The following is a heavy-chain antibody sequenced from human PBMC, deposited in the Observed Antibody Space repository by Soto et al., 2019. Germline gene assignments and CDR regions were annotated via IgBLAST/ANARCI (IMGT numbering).Heavy chain of an antibody. D-gene: IGHD3-10*01. CDR1: GGSFSGYY. Sequence: QVQLQQWGAGLLKPSETLSLTCAVYGGSFSGYYWSGIRQPPGKGLEWIGEINHSGRTNYNPSLKSRVTISVDTSKNQFSLKLSSVTAADTAVYYCARADQYGSGSYCGMDVWGQGTTVTVSS. CDR2: INHSGRT. V-gene: IGHV4-34*01. J-gene: IGHJ6*02. CDR3: ARADQYGSGSYCGMDV.